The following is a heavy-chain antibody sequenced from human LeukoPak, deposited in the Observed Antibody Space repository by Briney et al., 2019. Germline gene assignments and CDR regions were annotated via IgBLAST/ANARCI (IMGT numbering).Heavy chain of an antibody. CDR2: ISGSGGST. CDR1: GFTFSSYD. J-gene: IGHJ4*02. V-gene: IGHV3-23*01. D-gene: IGHD7-27*01. CDR3: AGRTGSTGSFDY. Sequence: AGGSLRLSCAASGFTFSSYDMSWVRQAPGKGLEWVSGISGSGGSTYYADSVKGRFTISRDNSKNTLYLQMNSLRAEDTAVYYCAGRTGSTGSFDYWGQGTLVTVPS.